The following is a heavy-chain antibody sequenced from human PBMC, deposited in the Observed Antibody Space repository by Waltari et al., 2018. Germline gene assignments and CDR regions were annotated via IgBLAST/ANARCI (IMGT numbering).Heavy chain of an antibody. V-gene: IGHV4-59*01. CDR1: GCSISSYY. J-gene: IGHJ6*02. D-gene: IGHD3-10*01. CDR2: IYYSGST. Sequence: QVQLQESGPGLVKPSETLSLTCTVSGCSISSYYWSWIRPPPGKGLEWIGYIYYSGSTNYNPSLKSRVTISVDTSKNQFSLKLSSVTAADTAVYYCARIWFGDHYYGMDVWGQGTTVTVSS. CDR3: ARIWFGDHYYGMDV.